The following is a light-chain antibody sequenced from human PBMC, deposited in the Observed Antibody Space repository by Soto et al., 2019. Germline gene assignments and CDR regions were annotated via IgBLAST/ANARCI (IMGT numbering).Light chain of an antibody. CDR2: GAA. CDR3: QQYNQWPLT. CDR1: QSVTSD. V-gene: IGKV3-15*01. J-gene: IGKJ4*01. Sequence: ETVMTQSPVTLSVSPGQRVTLSCRASQSVTSDLAWYQQRPGQAPRLLIYGAATRATGIPARFSGSGSGTEFTHTISSLQSEDFALYYCQQYNQWPLTFGGGTKVEIK.